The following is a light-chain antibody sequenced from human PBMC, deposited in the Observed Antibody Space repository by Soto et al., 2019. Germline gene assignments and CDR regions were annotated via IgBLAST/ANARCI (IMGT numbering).Light chain of an antibody. CDR2: RAS. CDR3: QQYDNLPSYT. Sequence: DIQMSQSPSSLSASVGDRVTITCQASQDISNYLNWYQHKPGKAPKLLTFRASNLETGVPSRFSGGGSGTHFTFTISSLQPEDIATYYCQQYDNLPSYTFGPGTKLEIK. J-gene: IGKJ2*01. CDR1: QDISNY. V-gene: IGKV1-33*01.